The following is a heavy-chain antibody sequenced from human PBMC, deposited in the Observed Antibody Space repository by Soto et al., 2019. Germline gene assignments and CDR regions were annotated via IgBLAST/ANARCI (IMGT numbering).Heavy chain of an antibody. V-gene: IGHV3-21*01. J-gene: IGHJ4*02. CDR1: GFTFSSYS. D-gene: IGHD4-17*01. CDR2: ISSSSSYI. CDR3: ARGLTTVVTGWSY. Sequence: EVQLVESGGGLVKPGGSLRLSCAASGFTFSSYSMNWVRQAPGKGLEWVSSISSSSSYIYYADSVKGRFTISRDNAKNSLYLQMNSLRAEDTAVYYCARGLTTVVTGWSYWGQGTLVTVPS.